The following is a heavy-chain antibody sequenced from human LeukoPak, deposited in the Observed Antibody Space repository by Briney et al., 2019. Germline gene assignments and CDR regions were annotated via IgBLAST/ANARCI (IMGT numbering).Heavy chain of an antibody. J-gene: IGHJ4*02. CDR2: ITSSRIYI. D-gene: IGHD6-13*01. CDR3: ARYSSSWSFDY. CDR1: GFTFSTYS. Sequence: GGSLRLSCAASGFTFSTYSMNWVRQAPGKGLEWVSSITSSRIYIYYADSVKGRFTISRDNAKNSLYLQMNSLRAEDTAVYYCARYSSSWSFDYWGQGTLVTVSS. V-gene: IGHV3-21*01.